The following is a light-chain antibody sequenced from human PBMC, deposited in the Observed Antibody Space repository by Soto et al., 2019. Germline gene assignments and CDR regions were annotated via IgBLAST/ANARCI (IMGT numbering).Light chain of an antibody. Sequence: DIQLTQSPSFLSASVGDRVTITCRASQAISNYLAWYQQKPGKAPRLLIYGAFTLQSGVPSRFRGSGSGTEFTLTISSLQSEDFATYYCQQYYSYPPWTFGQGTKVDIK. CDR2: GAF. CDR1: QAISNY. CDR3: QQYYSYPPWT. J-gene: IGKJ1*01. V-gene: IGKV1-9*01.